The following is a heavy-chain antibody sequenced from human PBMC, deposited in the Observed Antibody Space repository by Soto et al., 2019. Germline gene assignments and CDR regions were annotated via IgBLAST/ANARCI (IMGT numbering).Heavy chain of an antibody. CDR2: IYYSGST. CDR1: CGSIISYY. D-gene: IGHD2-2*01. Sequence: SETLSLTCTFSCGSIISYYWSWIRQPPGKGLEWIGYIYYSGSTNYNPSLKSRVTISVDTSKNQFSLKLSSVTAADTAVYYCARGAYCSSTSCYFHGMDVWGQGTTVTVSS. J-gene: IGHJ6*02. CDR3: ARGAYCSSTSCYFHGMDV. V-gene: IGHV4-59*01.